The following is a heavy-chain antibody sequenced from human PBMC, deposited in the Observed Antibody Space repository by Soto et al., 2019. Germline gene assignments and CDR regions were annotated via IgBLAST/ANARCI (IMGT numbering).Heavy chain of an antibody. CDR3: ARQFSVDYFDY. CDR2: IYYSGTT. V-gene: IGHV4-39*01. Sequence: QLQLQESGPGLVKPSEILSLTCTVSGDSITSNSYFWAWIRQPPGKGLEWIGSIYYSGTTYYNPTLKSRVTISVDRSKNQFSLKLSSVTAADTAVYYCARQFSVDYFDYWGQGALVTVSS. J-gene: IGHJ4*02. CDR1: GDSITSNSYF.